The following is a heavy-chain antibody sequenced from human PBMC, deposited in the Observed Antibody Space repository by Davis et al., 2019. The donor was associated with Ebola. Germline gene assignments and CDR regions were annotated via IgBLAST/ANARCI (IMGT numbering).Heavy chain of an antibody. CDR2: IIPLFGTT. CDR3: ARGPSVATAHYFDY. D-gene: IGHD2-21*02. CDR1: GNTINTYT. Sequence: SVKVSCKASGNTINTYTIDWVRQAPGQGLEWMGGIIPLFGTTNSAQKFRGRVMITADKSTRIAYMELNSLTSEDTAVYYCARGPSVATAHYFDYWGQGTLVTVSS. V-gene: IGHV1-69*06. J-gene: IGHJ4*02.